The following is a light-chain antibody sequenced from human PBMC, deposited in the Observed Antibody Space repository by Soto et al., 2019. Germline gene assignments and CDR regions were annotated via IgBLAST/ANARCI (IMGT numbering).Light chain of an antibody. Sequence: QSALTQPRSVSGSPGQSVTISCTGSATDIGGYEFVSWYQQHPGKAPKLMIYDVTKRPSGVPDRFSGSKSGNTASLTISGLQAEDEADYYCCSYAGTNTIGVFGTGTKVTVL. V-gene: IGLV2-11*01. CDR2: DVT. J-gene: IGLJ1*01. CDR1: ATDIGGYEF. CDR3: CSYAGTNTIGV.